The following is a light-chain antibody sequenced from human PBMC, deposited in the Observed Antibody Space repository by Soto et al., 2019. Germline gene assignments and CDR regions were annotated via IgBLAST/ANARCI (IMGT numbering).Light chain of an antibody. CDR2: GNN. J-gene: IGLJ1*01. Sequence: VVRPPRTECGSLWEGVTSSKTGSSSNIGAGYDVHWYQQLPGTAPKLLIYGNNNRPSGVPDRFSGSKSGTSASLAITGLQADDDADYYCQSYDSSLSGSVFGTGTKVTVL. V-gene: IGLV1-40*01. CDR1: SSNIGAGYD. CDR3: QSYDSSLSGSV.